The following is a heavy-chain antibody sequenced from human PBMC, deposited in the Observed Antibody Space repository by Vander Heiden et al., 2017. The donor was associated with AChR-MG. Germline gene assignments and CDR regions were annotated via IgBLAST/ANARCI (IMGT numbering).Heavy chain of an antibody. V-gene: IGHV1-69*06. D-gene: IGHD3-10*01. CDR3: ATQGDLEFPYYYGMDV. CDR2: IIPIFGTA. J-gene: IGHJ6*02. CDR1: GGTFSSYA. Sequence: QVQLVQSGAEVKKPGSSVKVSCKASGGTFSSYAISWVRQAPGQGLEWMGGIIPIFGTANYAQKFQGRVTITADKSTSTAYMELSSLRSEDTAVYYCATQGDLEFPYYYGMDVWGQGTTVTVSS.